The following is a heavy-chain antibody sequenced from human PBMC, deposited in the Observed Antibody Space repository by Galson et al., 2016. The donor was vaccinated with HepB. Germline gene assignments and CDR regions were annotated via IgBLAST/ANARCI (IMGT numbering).Heavy chain of an antibody. J-gene: IGHJ6*02. CDR2: TYYRSKWYN. CDR1: GDSVSSNSAA. V-gene: IGHV6-1*01. Sequence: CAISGDSVSSNSAAWNWIRQSPSRGLEWLGRTYYRSKWYNDYAVSVKSRITINPDTSKNHFSLQLNSVTPEDTAVYFCARGAGGEGANYYYYGMDVWGQGTTVTFS. CDR3: ARGAGGEGANYYYYGMDV. D-gene: IGHD2-21*01.